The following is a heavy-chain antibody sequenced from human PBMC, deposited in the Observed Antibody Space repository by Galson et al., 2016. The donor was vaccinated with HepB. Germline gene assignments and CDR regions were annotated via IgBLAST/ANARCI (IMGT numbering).Heavy chain of an antibody. J-gene: IGHJ5*02. CDR3: ATSTSSWINWFAP. CDR1: GYTFTSYG. D-gene: IGHD6-13*01. V-gene: IGHV1-18*01. CDR2: ISAYTGYT. Sequence: SVKVSCKASGYTFTSYGISWVRQAPGQGLEWMGWISAYTGYTNYAQELQGRVTMTTDTSTSTAYMELRSLRSDDTAVYYCATSTSSWINWFAPWGQGTPDTVSS.